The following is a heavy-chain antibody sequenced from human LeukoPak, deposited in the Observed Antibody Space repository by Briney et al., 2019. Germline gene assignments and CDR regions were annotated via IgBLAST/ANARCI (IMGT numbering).Heavy chain of an antibody. J-gene: IGHJ2*01. D-gene: IGHD5-12*01. CDR2: TYYRSKWYN. CDR3: ARGDTGYDL. V-gene: IGHV6-1*01. CDR1: GDSVSSNSAA. Sequence: SQTLSLTCAISGDSVSSNSAAWNWIRHSPSRGLEWLGRTYYRSKWYNEYATFVKSRILINSDTSQNQFSLQLKSMTPEDTAVYYCARGDTGYDLWGRGTLVTVSS.